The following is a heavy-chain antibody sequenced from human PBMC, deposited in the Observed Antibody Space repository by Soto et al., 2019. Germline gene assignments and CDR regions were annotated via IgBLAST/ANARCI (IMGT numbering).Heavy chain of an antibody. V-gene: IGHV1-69*13. D-gene: IGHD2-15*01. CDR2: VIPISGTT. Sequence: SVKVSCKASGGTFSTHAIIWVRQAPGHGLEWMGGVIPISGTTYYTQKFQGRVTITADEPTSTAFMELSSLKSEDTAVFYCARGYCSGGNCYSGMDVWGQGTMVTVSS. J-gene: IGHJ6*02. CDR3: ARGYCSGGNCYSGMDV. CDR1: GGTFSTHA.